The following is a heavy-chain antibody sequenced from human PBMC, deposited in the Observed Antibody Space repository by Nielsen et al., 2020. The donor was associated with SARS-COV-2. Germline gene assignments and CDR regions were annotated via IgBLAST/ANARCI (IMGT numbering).Heavy chain of an antibody. V-gene: IGHV4-59*11. Sequence: SETLSLTCTVPDASISSHYWSWIRQAPGKGLEWIGYIHSNGSANYNPSLKSRVAISGDTSNNQISLRLNSVTAADTAVYFCAREGECSNGVCYIRGMDVWGKGTTVTVSP. CDR1: DASISSHY. CDR3: AREGECSNGVCYIRGMDV. CDR2: IHSNGSA. J-gene: IGHJ6*04. D-gene: IGHD2-8*01.